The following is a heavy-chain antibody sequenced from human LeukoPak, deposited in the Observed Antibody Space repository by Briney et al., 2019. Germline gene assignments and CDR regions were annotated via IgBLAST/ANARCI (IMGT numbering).Heavy chain of an antibody. V-gene: IGHV3-21*01. CDR1: GFTFSSYS. CDR2: ISSSSSYI. J-gene: IGHJ4*02. D-gene: IGHD3-10*01. Sequence: GSLRLSCAASGFTFSSYSMNWVRQAPGKGLEWVSSISSSSSYIYYADSVKGRFTISRDNAKNSLYLQMNSLRAEDTAVYYCARGTLLWFGEYYHYFDYWGQGTLVTVSS. CDR3: ARGTLLWFGEYYHYFDY.